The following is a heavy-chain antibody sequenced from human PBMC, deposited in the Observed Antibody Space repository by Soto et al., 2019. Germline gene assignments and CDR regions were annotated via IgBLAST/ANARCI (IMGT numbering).Heavy chain of an antibody. CDR1: GFSFSNYA. CDR3: AKDPTSYDSSAQFDS. CDR2: ISGGGGST. J-gene: IGHJ4*02. Sequence: GSLRLSCAASGFSFSNYAMNWVRQAPGKGLEWVSGISGGGGSTYYADSVKGRFTISRDNSKNTLYLQMNSLRVEDTAVYYCAKDPTSYDSSAQFDSWGQGTLVTVSS. D-gene: IGHD3-22*01. V-gene: IGHV3-23*01.